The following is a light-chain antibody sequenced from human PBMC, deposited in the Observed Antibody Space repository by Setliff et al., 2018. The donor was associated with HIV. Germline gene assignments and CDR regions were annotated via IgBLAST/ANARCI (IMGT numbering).Light chain of an antibody. Sequence: LTQPPSASGSPGQSVTISCTGTSSDVGGYNYVSWCQQHPGKAPKVMIYEVSKRPSGVPDRFSGSKSGNTASLTVSGLQAEDEADYYCSSYAGSNNYVFGTGTKVTV. J-gene: IGLJ1*01. CDR3: SSYAGSNNYV. CDR1: SSDVGGYNY. V-gene: IGLV2-8*01. CDR2: EVS.